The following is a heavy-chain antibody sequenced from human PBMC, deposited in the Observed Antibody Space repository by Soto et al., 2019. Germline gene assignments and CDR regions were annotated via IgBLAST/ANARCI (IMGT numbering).Heavy chain of an antibody. CDR2: IYWNDDN. J-gene: IGHJ4*02. V-gene: IGHV2-5*01. CDR1: GFSLSTTAVG. Sequence: QITLKESGPTLVKPTQTLTLTCTFSGFSLSTTAVGVGWIRQSPGKALEWLALIYWNDDNHYSPSLKNRLALTRDTSKNQVVPTMTNMDPVDTATYYCAHGSGWLFDYWGQGILVTVSS. CDR3: AHGSGWLFDY. D-gene: IGHD6-19*01.